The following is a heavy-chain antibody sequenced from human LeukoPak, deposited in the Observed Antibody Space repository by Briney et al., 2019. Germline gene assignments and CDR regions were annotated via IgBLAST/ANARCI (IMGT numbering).Heavy chain of an antibody. V-gene: IGHV3-21*01. CDR2: ITSTSSYI. J-gene: IGHJ4*02. CDR1: GFTFSSYS. CDR3: ARERKESYYDSSGYVDY. D-gene: IGHD3-22*01. Sequence: PGGSLRLSCAAAGFTFSSYSMIWVRQAPGKGLEWVSSITSTSSYIYYADSVKGRFTISRDNAKNSLYLQMNSLRAEDTAVYYCARERKESYYDSSGYVDYWGQGTLVTVSS.